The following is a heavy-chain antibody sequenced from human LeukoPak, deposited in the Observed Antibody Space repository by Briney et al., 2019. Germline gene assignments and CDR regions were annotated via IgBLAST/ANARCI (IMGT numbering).Heavy chain of an antibody. V-gene: IGHV4-31*03. CDR2: IFHSGDT. J-gene: IGHJ4*02. CDR3: ATRPRITNRPFDN. Sequence: SETLSLTCTVSGGSINTDRHYWTWIRQHPGKGLEYIGYIFHSGDTYYNPSLESRITISIDTSENQLSLKVKSLTAADSAVYYCATRPRITNRPFDNWGPGILVTVSS. D-gene: IGHD6-6*01. CDR1: GGSINTDRHY.